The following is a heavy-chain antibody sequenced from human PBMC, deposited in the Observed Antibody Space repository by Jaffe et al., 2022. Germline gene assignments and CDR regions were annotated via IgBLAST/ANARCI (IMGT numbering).Heavy chain of an antibody. Sequence: QVQLVESGGGLVKPGGSLRLSCVASGFTFSDYYMSWIRQAPGKGPEYISYISSRANTIYYADSVKGRFTMSRDNSKNSLHLQMNSLKAEDTAVYYCARAGRGMIFGEVIKNYYYYLDVWGKGTTVTVSS. CDR1: GFTFSDYY. CDR2: ISSRANTI. D-gene: IGHD3-3*01. CDR3: ARAGRGMIFGEVIKNYYYYLDV. J-gene: IGHJ6*03. V-gene: IGHV3-11*01.